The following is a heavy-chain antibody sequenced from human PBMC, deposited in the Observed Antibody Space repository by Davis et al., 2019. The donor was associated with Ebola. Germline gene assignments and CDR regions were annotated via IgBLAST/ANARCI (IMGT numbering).Heavy chain of an antibody. CDR3: ASSPTVVTPPFIDY. D-gene: IGHD4-23*01. Sequence: ASVKVSCKASGYTFTGYYMHWVRQAPGQGLEWMGWINPNSGGTNYAQKFQGRVTMTRDTSTSTVYMELSSLRSEDTAVYYCASSPTVVTPPFIDYWGQGTLVTVSS. V-gene: IGHV1-2*02. CDR1: GYTFTGYY. J-gene: IGHJ4*02. CDR2: INPNSGGT.